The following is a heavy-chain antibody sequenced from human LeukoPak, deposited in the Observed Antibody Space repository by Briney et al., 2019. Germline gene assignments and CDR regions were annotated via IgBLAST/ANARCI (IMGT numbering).Heavy chain of an antibody. J-gene: IGHJ4*02. D-gene: IGHD6-13*01. CDR3: ARDGGTGYSSSWYDY. Sequence: PGGSLRLSCAASGFTFSSYWMHWVRQAPGKGLVWVSRINSDGSSTSYADSVKGRFTISRDNAKNTLYLQMNSLRAEDTAVYYCARDGGTGYSSSWYDYWGQGTLVTVSS. V-gene: IGHV3-74*01. CDR1: GFTFSSYW. CDR2: INSDGSST.